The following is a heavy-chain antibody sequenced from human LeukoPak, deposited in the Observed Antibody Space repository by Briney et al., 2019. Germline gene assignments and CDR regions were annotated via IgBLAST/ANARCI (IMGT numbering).Heavy chain of an antibody. CDR1: GFTFNIFA. J-gene: IGHJ4*02. D-gene: IGHD2-2*01. Sequence: GSLRLSCAASGFTFNIFAINWVRQAPGKGLEYVSAVSADGGSTYYANSVKGRFTISRDNSKNMLYLQMGSLRGDDMAVYYCARRQCTSSSCYLDYWGQGTPVTVSS. CDR2: VSADGGST. CDR3: ARRQCTSSSCYLDY. V-gene: IGHV3-64*01.